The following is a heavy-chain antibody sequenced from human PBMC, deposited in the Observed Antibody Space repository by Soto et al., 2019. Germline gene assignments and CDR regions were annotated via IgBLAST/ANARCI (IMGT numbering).Heavy chain of an antibody. J-gene: IGHJ5*02. CDR1: GGSINSGAYH. V-gene: IGHV4-31*03. D-gene: IGHD1-1*01. CDR2: ISYRGTT. Sequence: QVQLQESGPRLVKPSQDLSLTCTVSGGSINSGAYHWSWVRQHPVKGLEWIGAISYRGTTYSNPSHQSRMTMSVDPSKTQLSLKLSSVTAADTAVYYCARMSATGTRWFDPWGPGTLVTVSS. CDR3: ARMSATGTRWFDP.